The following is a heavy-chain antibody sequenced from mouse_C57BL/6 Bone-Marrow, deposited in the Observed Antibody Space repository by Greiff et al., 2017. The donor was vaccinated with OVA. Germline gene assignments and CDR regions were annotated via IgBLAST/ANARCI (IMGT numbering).Heavy chain of an antibody. CDR1: GYSITSGYY. J-gene: IGHJ2*01. CDR3: ARGAIYYDYDWGGFDY. D-gene: IGHD2-4*01. Sequence: ESGPGLVKPSQSLYLTCSVTGYSITSGYYWNWIRQFPGNKLEWMGYISYDGSNNYNPSLKNRISITRDTSKNQFFLKLKSVTTEDTATYYCARGAIYYDYDWGGFDYWGQGTTLTVSS. V-gene: IGHV3-6*01. CDR2: ISYDGSN.